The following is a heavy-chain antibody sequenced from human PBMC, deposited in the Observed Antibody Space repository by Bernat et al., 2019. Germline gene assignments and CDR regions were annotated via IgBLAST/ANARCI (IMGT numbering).Heavy chain of an antibody. V-gene: IGHV4-34*02. CDR1: GESFSGNY. D-gene: IGHD3-10*01. J-gene: IGHJ6*03. CDR2: ITHTGTT. Sequence: QVQLQQWGAGLLRPSETLSLTCAVYGESFSGNYWNWIRQPPGRGLEWIGEITHTGTTSYNPSFKSRISMSVDTSKNQFSLRLNSVTAADTAVYFCARGRPHRELYYYYYYMDVWGKGTTVTVSS. CDR3: ARGRPHRELYYYYYYMDV.